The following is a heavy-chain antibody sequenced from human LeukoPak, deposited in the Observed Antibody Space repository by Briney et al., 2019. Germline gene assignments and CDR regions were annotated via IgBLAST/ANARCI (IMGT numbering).Heavy chain of an antibody. CDR2: IIPIFGTA. J-gene: IGHJ4*02. CDR3: ARAHRQLERLGRYYFDY. V-gene: IGHV1-69*13. Sequence: SVNVSCTASGGTFSNHAVSWVRQAPGQGLEWMGGIIPIFGTANYAQKFQGRVTITADESTSTAYMELSSLRSEDTAVYYCARAHRQLERLGRYYFDYWGQGTLVTVSS. D-gene: IGHD1-1*01. CDR1: GGTFSNHA.